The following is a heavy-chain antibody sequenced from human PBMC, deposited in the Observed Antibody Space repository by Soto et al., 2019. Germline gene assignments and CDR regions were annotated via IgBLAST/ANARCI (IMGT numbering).Heavy chain of an antibody. Sequence: QLQLQESGSGLVKPSQTLSLTCAVSGGSISSGGYYWSWIRQPPGKGLEWIGEINHSGSTNSNPSLKSRVSISGGTSNNQFSLKLSSVTAADTAVYYCARGRGDGYNQHWFFDLWGRGALVTVSS. J-gene: IGHJ2*01. V-gene: IGHV4-30-2*01. CDR2: INHSGST. CDR3: ARGRGDGYNQHWFFDL. CDR1: GGSISSGGYY. D-gene: IGHD3-10*01.